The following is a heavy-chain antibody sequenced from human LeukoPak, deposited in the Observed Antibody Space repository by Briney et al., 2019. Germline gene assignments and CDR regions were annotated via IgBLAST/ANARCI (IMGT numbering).Heavy chain of an antibody. CDR3: ARAIPGGNWFDP. Sequence: ASVKVSCKASGYTFTHYYMHWVRQAPGQGLKLMGWINPNSGGTNYAQQFQGRVTMTRDTSTSTAYMELSRLRSDDTAVYYCARAIPGGNWFDPWGQGTLLTVSS. CDR2: INPNSGGT. V-gene: IGHV1-2*02. CDR1: GYTFTHYY. J-gene: IGHJ5*02.